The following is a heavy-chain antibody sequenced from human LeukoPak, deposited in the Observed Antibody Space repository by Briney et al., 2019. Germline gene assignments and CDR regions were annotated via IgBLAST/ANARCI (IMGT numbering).Heavy chain of an antibody. CDR2: INRRGHT. CDR1: GFTFARFT. V-gene: IGHV3-21*01. J-gene: IGHJ4*02. CDR3: ARGGTAMVIY. Sequence: PGGSLRLSCAASGFTFARFTIHWVRQTPGKGLEWVSLINRRGHTFYADSVKGRFTISRDNAKNSLYLQMNSLRAEDTAVYYCARGGTAMVIYWGQGTLVTVSS. D-gene: IGHD5-18*01.